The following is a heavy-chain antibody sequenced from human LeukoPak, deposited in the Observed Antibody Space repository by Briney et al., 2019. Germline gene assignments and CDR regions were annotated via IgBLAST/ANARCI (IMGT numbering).Heavy chain of an antibody. D-gene: IGHD3-10*01. V-gene: IGHV4-59*08. Sequence: SETLSLTCTVSGGSISSYYWSWIRQPPGKGLEWIGYIYYSGSTNYNPSLKSRVTISVDTSKNQFSLKLSSVTAADTAVYYCARLNAPSFGESAPFDYWGQGTPVTVSS. CDR1: GGSISSYY. CDR2: IYYSGST. CDR3: ARLNAPSFGESAPFDY. J-gene: IGHJ4*02.